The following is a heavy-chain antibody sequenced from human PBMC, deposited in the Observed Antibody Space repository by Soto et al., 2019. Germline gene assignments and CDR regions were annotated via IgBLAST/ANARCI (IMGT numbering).Heavy chain of an antibody. CDR1: GFTFSDYS. CDR3: GRDYQMIQMWSPIDF. V-gene: IGHV3-30-3*01. Sequence: GGSLRLSCAVSGFTFSDYSMHWVRQAPGKGLEWVAVISSDGVHKYYADSLQGRFSISRDNAYDTVFLQMNSLRVDDTAVYYCGRDYQMIQMWSPIDFWGLGTRVTV. J-gene: IGHJ4*02. CDR2: ISSDGVHK. D-gene: IGHD5-18*01.